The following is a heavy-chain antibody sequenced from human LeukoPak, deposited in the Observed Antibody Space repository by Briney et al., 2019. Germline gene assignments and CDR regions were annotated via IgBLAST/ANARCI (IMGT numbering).Heavy chain of an antibody. J-gene: IGHJ4*02. CDR3: ARNQGPQGY. CDR2: INHSGST. Sequence: SETLSLTCAVYGGSFSGYYWSWIRQPPGKGLEWIGEINHSGSTNYNPSLKSRVTISVDTSKNQFSLKLSSVTAADTAVYYCARNQGPQGYWGQGTLVTVSS. V-gene: IGHV4-34*01. D-gene: IGHD1-14*01. CDR1: GGSFSGYY.